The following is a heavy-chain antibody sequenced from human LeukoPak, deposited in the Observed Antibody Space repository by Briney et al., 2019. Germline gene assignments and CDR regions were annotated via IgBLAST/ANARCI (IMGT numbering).Heavy chain of an antibody. CDR2: ISGSGGST. D-gene: IGHD6-19*01. CDR3: AKGYSSGWTENHFDY. CDR1: GFTFSSYA. J-gene: IGHJ4*02. Sequence: GGSLRLSCAASGFTFSSYAMSWVRQAPGKGLEWVSAISGSGGSTYYADSVKGRFTISRDNSKNTLYLQMNSLRAEDTAVYYCAKGYSSGWTENHFDYWGQGTLVTVSS. V-gene: IGHV3-23*01.